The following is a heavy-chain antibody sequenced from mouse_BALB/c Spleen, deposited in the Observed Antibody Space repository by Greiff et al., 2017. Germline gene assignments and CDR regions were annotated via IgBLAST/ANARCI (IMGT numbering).Heavy chain of an antibody. Sequence: EVMLVESGGGLVKPGGSLKLSCAASGFTFSSYAMSWVRQSPEKRLEWVAEISSGGSYTYYPDTVTGRFTISRDNAKNTLYLEMSSLRSEDTAMYYCAREETTATPAMDYWGQGTSVTVAS. V-gene: IGHV5-9-4*01. CDR2: ISSGGSYT. J-gene: IGHJ4*01. D-gene: IGHD1-2*01. CDR1: GFTFSSYA. CDR3: AREETTATPAMDY.